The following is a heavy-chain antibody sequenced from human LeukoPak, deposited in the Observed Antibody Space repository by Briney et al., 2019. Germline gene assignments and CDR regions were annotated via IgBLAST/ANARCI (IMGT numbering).Heavy chain of an antibody. J-gene: IGHJ4*02. CDR2: INPNSGGT. CDR3: ARDGSGYEIFDY. V-gene: IGHV1-2*02. D-gene: IGHD5-12*01. CDR1: GNTFTSYA. Sequence: ASVKVSCKASGNTFTSYAITWVRQAPGQGLEWMGWINPNSGGTNYAQKFQGRVTMTRDTSISTAYMELSRLRSDDTAVYYCARDGSGYEIFDYWGQGTLVTVSS.